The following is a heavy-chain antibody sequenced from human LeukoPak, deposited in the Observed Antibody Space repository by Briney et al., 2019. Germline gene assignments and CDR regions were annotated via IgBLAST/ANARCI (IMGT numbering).Heavy chain of an antibody. CDR3: ARGPDYLLWFGERSGMDV. D-gene: IGHD3-10*01. CDR1: GYSISSGYY. CDR2: IYHSGST. Sequence: PSETLSLTCAVSGYSISSGYYWGWIRQPPGKGLEWIGSIYHSGSTYYNPSLRSRVTISVDTSKNQFSLKLSSVTAADTAVYYCARGPDYLLWFGERSGMDVWGKGTTVTVSS. V-gene: IGHV4-38-2*01. J-gene: IGHJ6*04.